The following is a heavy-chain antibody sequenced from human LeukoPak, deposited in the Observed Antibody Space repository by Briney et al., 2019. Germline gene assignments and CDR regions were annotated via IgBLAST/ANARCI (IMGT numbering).Heavy chain of an antibody. CDR3: AILTSNWFDP. D-gene: IGHD2-21*02. CDR2: INHSGST. CDR1: GFTFSSYW. Sequence: PGGSLRLSCAASGFTFSSYWMSWIRQPPGKGLEWIGEINHSGSTNYNPSLKSRVTISVDTSKNQFSLKLSSVTAADTAVYYCAILTSNWFDPWGQGTLVTVSS. J-gene: IGHJ5*02. V-gene: IGHV4-34*08.